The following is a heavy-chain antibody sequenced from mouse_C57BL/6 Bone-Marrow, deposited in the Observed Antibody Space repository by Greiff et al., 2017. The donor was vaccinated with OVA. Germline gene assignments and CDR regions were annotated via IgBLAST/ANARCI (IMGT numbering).Heavy chain of an antibody. CDR1: GFTFSSYG. CDR3: ARPDYGGFAY. J-gene: IGHJ3*01. V-gene: IGHV5-6*01. CDR2: ISSGGSYT. Sequence: EVQLVESGGDLVKPGGSLKLSCAASGFTFSSYGMSWVRQTPDKRLEWVATISSGGSYTYYPDSVKGRFTISRDNAKNTLYLQMSSLKSEDTAMYYCARPDYGGFAYWGQGTLVTVSA. D-gene: IGHD2-4*01.